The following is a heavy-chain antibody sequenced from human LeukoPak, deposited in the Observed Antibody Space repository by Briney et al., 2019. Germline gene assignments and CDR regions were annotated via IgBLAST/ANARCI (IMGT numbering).Heavy chain of an antibody. CDR1: GFTFSSYW. J-gene: IGHJ3*02. D-gene: IGHD1-26*01. CDR3: ARGSWWELAAFDI. V-gene: IGHV3-7*01. CDR2: IKQDGSEK. Sequence: GGSLRLSCAASGFTFSSYWMSWVRQAPGKGLEWVANIKQDGSEKNYVDSVKGRFTISRDNAKNSLYLQMNSLRAEDTAVYYCARGSWWELAAFDIWGQGTMVTVSS.